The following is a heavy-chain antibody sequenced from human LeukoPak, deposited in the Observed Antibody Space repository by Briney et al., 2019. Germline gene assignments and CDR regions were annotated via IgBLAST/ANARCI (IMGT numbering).Heavy chain of an antibody. CDR3: ANMYYDSSGFFDY. J-gene: IGHJ4*02. CDR1: GGSFSGYY. Sequence: SETLSLTCAVYGGSFSGYYWSWIRQPPGKGLEWIGEINHSGSTNYNPSLKSRVTISVDTSKNQFSLKLSSVTAADTAVYYCANMYYDSSGFFDYWGQGTLVTVSS. D-gene: IGHD3-22*01. V-gene: IGHV4-34*01. CDR2: INHSGST.